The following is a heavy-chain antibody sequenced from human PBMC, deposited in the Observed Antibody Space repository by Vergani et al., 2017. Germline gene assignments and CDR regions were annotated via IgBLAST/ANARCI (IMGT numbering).Heavy chain of an antibody. CDR2: INHSGST. D-gene: IGHD3-22*01. Sequence: QVQLQQWGAGLLKPSETLSLTCAVYGGSFSGYYWSWIRQPPGKGLEWIGEINHSGSTNYNPSLKSRVTISVDTSKNQFSLKLSSVTAADTAVYYCARGGSYYDSSGYYAHDAFDIWGQGTMVTVSS. CDR1: GGSFSGYY. CDR3: ARGGSYYDSSGYYAHDAFDI. V-gene: IGHV4-34*01. J-gene: IGHJ3*02.